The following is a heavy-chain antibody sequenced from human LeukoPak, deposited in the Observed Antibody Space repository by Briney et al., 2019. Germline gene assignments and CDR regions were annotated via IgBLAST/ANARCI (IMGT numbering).Heavy chain of an antibody. CDR3: AKDQGWETNYGGNIGLRFNWFDP. CDR1: GFTVSSNY. Sequence: PGGSLRLSCAASGFTVSSNYMSWVRQAPGKGLEWVSAISGSGGSTYYADSVKGRFTISRDNSKNTLYLQMNSLRAEDTAVYYCAKDQGWETNYGGNIGLRFNWFDPWGQGTLVTVSS. J-gene: IGHJ5*02. CDR2: ISGSGGST. D-gene: IGHD4-23*01. V-gene: IGHV3-23*01.